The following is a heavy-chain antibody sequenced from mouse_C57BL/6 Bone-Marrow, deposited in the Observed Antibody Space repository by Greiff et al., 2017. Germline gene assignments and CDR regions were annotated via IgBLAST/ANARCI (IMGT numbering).Heavy chain of an antibody. CDR1: GFNIKNTY. CDR2: IDPANGNT. V-gene: IGHV14-3*01. CDR3: AISLYYYGSSYWYFDV. Sequence: EVQLQQSVAELVRPGASVKLSCTASGFNIKNTYMHWVKQRPEQGLEWIGRIDPANGNTKYAPKFQGQATITADTSSNTAYLQLSSLTSEDTAIYYCAISLYYYGSSYWYFDVWGTGTTVTVSS. J-gene: IGHJ1*03. D-gene: IGHD1-1*01.